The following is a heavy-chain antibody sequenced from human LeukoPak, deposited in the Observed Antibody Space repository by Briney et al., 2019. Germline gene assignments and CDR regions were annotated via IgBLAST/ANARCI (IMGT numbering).Heavy chain of an antibody. V-gene: IGHV3-23*01. CDR2: ISGSGGST. CDR1: GFTFSSYA. Sequence: GGSLRLSCAASGFTFSSYAMSWVRQAPGKGLEWVSAISGSGGSTYYADSVKGRFTISRDNAKNSLYLQMNSLRAEDTAVYYCARHPDYSPLFDYWGQGTLVTVSS. J-gene: IGHJ4*02. CDR3: ARHPDYSPLFDY. D-gene: IGHD4-4*01.